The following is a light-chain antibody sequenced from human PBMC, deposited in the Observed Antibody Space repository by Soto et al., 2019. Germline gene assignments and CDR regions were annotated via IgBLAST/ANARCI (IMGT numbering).Light chain of an antibody. J-gene: IGLJ3*02. V-gene: IGLV1-44*01. CDR1: SSNIGRHF. CDR2: NNN. CDR3: AAWDDSLNGVV. Sequence: QSVLTQSPSASGTPGQRVTISCSGSSSNIGRHFVTWYQQLPGTAPKLLIYNNNQRPSGVPDRFSGSKSGTSASLAIRGLQSEDEAHYHCAAWDDSLNGVVFGGGTKLTVL.